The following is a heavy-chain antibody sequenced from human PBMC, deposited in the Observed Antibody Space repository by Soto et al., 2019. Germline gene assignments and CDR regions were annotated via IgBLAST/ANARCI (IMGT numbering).Heavy chain of an antibody. CDR1: GGSISSGGYY. J-gene: IGHJ3*02. V-gene: IGHV4-31*03. CDR2: IYYSGST. Sequence: QVQLQESGPGLVKPSQTLSLTCTVSGGSISSGGYYWSWLRQHPGKVLEWIGYIYYSGSTYYNPSLKSRVTISVDTSKNQFSLTLGSVTAADTAVYYCARDDYGDYLGAAFAIWGKGTMVTVSS. D-gene: IGHD4-17*01. CDR3: ARDDYGDYLGAAFAI.